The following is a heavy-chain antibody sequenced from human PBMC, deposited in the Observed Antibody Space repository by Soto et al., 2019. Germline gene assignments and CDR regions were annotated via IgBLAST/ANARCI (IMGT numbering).Heavy chain of an antibody. CDR2: IHYSGST. J-gene: IGHJ4*02. CDR3: ARRLFSSTWPSYFDY. Sequence: KTSETLSLTCTVSGGSISSSSYYWGWIRQPPGKGLEWIGCIHYSGSTYYNPSLRSRVTSSVDTSKNQFSLKVSSVTAADTAVYYCARRLFSSTWPSYFDYWGQGTLVTVSS. V-gene: IGHV4-39*01. D-gene: IGHD6-13*01. CDR1: GGSISSSSYY.